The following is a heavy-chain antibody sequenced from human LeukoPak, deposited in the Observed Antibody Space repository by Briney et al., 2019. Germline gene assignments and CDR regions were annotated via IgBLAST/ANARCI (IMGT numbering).Heavy chain of an antibody. Sequence: PGGSLRLSCAASGFTFSSYEVNWVRQAPGKGLEWVSYISSSGSTIYYADSVKGRFTISRDNAKNSLYLQMNSLRAEDTAVYYCARDRPPYYYGMDVWGQGTTVTVSS. CDR3: ARDRPPYYYGMDV. V-gene: IGHV3-48*03. J-gene: IGHJ6*02. CDR1: GFTFSSYE. CDR2: ISSSGSTI.